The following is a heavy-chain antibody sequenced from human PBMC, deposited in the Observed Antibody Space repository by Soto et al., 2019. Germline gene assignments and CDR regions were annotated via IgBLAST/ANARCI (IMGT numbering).Heavy chain of an antibody. Sequence: GGSLRLSCAASGFTVNSNYMSWVRQAPGKGLEWVSVIYSGDTLFYAESVKGRFTISRDDSKNTVYLQINSLRAEDTAVYYCARGNLEGLDFWGQGTLVTVSS. CDR3: ARGNLEGLDF. CDR2: IYSGDTL. J-gene: IGHJ4*02. V-gene: IGHV3-53*01. CDR1: GFTVNSNY. D-gene: IGHD1-1*01.